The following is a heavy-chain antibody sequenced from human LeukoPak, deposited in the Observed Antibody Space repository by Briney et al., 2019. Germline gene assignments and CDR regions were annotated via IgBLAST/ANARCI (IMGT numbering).Heavy chain of an antibody. CDR2: IYRSGST. Sequence: SETLSLTCTVSGYSISSGYYWGWIRQPPGKGLEWIGSIYRSGSTYYNPSLKSRVTISVDTSKNQFSLKLSSVTAADTAVYYCARERKILLEWLFPSGSWFDPWGQGTLVTVSS. V-gene: IGHV4-38-2*02. D-gene: IGHD3-3*01. CDR3: ARERKILLEWLFPSGSWFDP. CDR1: GYSISSGYY. J-gene: IGHJ5*02.